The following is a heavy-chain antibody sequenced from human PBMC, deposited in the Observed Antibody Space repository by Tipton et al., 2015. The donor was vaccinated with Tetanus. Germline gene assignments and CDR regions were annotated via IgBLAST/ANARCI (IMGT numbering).Heavy chain of an antibody. CDR1: GYSFTNYG. J-gene: IGHJ4*02. CDR3: ARARWQSGGPYYFDY. Sequence: QVQLAQSGAELKKPGASVKVSCKASGYSFTNYGFSWVRQAPGQGLEWMGWISAYSGDTKYPQKLQGRVTMTTDTSTSTAYMEVRSLRSDDTAVYYCARARWQSGGPYYFDYWGQGIMVTVSS. CDR2: ISAYSGDT. V-gene: IGHV1-18*01. D-gene: IGHD1-26*01.